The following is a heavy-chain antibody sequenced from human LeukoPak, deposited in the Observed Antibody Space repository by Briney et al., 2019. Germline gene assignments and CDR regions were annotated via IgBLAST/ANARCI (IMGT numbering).Heavy chain of an antibody. Sequence: GGSLRLSCAASGFTFTSHWMNWVRQAPGKGLEWVANIKQDGSEKYYVDSEKGRFTISRDNAKNSLYLQMNSLRAEDTAVYYCASGSGWVQIYWGQGILVTVSS. J-gene: IGHJ4*02. CDR3: ASGSGWVQIY. CDR1: GFTFTSHW. CDR2: IKQDGSEK. V-gene: IGHV3-7*01. D-gene: IGHD5-24*01.